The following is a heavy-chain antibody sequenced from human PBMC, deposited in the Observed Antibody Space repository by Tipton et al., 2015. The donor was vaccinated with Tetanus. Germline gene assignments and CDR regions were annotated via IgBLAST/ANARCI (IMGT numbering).Heavy chain of an antibody. CDR3: AREGYSGYGAMDV. CDR2: NYYRGST. Sequence: TLSLTCTVSGGSISGYYWNWIRQPPGKGLEWIGFNYYRGSTTYNPSLKSRVTISVDTSKNQFSLKVSSVTAADTALYFCAREGYSGYGAMDVWGQGATVTVSS. CDR1: GGSISGYY. J-gene: IGHJ6*02. V-gene: IGHV4-59*01. D-gene: IGHD5-12*01.